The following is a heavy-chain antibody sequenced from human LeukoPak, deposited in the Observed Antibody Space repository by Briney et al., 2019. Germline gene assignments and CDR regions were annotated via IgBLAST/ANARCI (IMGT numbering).Heavy chain of an antibody. V-gene: IGHV3-23*01. CDR1: GFAFSSYA. J-gene: IGHJ4*02. D-gene: IGHD3-22*01. CDR3: AKGSRYYFDTTLDY. CDR2: ISGSGGST. Sequence: GSLRLSCAASGFAFSSYAMSWVRQAPGKGLEWVSAISGSGGSTYYADSVKGRFTISRDNSKNTLYLQMNSLRAEDTAVYYCAKGSRYYFDTTLDYWGQGALVTVSS.